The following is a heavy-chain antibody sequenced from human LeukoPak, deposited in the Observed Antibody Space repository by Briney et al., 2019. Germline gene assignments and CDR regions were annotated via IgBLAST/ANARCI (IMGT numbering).Heavy chain of an antibody. CDR1: GGTFSSYA. V-gene: IGHV1-69*13. J-gene: IGHJ4*02. Sequence: SVKVSCKASGGTFSSYAISWVRQAPGQGLELMGGIIPIFGTANYAQKFQGRVTITADESTSTAYTELSSLRSEDTAVYYCATRGNRIAARHLVPSRFDYWGQGTLVTVSS. D-gene: IGHD6-6*01. CDR3: ATRGNRIAARHLVPSRFDY. CDR2: IIPIFGTA.